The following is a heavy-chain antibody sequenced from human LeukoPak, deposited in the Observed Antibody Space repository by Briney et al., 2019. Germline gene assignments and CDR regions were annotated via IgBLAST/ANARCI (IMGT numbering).Heavy chain of an antibody. CDR2: IYYSGST. CDR1: GGSISSYY. Sequence: PSETLSLTCTVSGGSISSYYWNWIRQPPGKGLEWIGYIYYSGSTNYNPSLKSRVTISVDTSKNQFSLKLSSVTAADTAVYYCARGERYYDFWSGPVLRGMDVWGQGTTVTVSS. V-gene: IGHV4-59*12. D-gene: IGHD3-3*01. CDR3: ARGERYYDFWSGPVLRGMDV. J-gene: IGHJ6*02.